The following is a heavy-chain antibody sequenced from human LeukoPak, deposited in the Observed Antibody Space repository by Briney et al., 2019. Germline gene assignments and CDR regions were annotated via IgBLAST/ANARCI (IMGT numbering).Heavy chain of an antibody. J-gene: IGHJ4*02. CDR2: ISAYNGNT. CDR3: ARVPRITMVRGVIITSSFDY. V-gene: IGHV1-18*01. CDR1: GYTFTSYG. D-gene: IGHD3-10*01. Sequence: ASVKVSCKASGYTFTSYGISWVRQAPGQGLEWMGCISAYNGNTNYAQKLQGRVTMTTDASTSTAYMELRSLRSDDTAVYYCARVPRITMVRGVIITSSFDYWGQGTLVTVSS.